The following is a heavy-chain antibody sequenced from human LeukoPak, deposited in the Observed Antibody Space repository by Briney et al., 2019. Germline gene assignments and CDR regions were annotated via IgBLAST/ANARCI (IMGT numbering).Heavy chain of an antibody. J-gene: IGHJ4*02. Sequence: PGGSLRLSCAASGFAFSSYAVHWVRQAPGQGLECVAVISHDGSKKYYADFVKGRFTISRDNSKNTLYLHMNSLIPEDTAVYFCAKDWKFYYVSGSFFPDNWGQGTLVTVSS. CDR3: AKDWKFYYVSGSFFPDN. D-gene: IGHD3-10*01. V-gene: IGHV3-30-3*01. CDR2: ISHDGSKK. CDR1: GFAFSSYA.